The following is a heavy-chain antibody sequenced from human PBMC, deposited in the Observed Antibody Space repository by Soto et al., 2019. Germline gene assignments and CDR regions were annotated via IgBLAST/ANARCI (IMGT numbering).Heavy chain of an antibody. CDR2: IIPIFGTA. CDR3: ASGYSYCYGDYYGMDV. Sequence: SVKVSCKASGGTFSSYAISWVRQAPGQGLEWMGGIIPIFGTANYAQKFQGRVTITADESTSTAYMELSSLRSEDTAVYYCASGYSYCYGDYYGMDVWGQGTTVTVSS. V-gene: IGHV1-69*13. J-gene: IGHJ6*02. CDR1: GGTFSSYA. D-gene: IGHD5-18*01.